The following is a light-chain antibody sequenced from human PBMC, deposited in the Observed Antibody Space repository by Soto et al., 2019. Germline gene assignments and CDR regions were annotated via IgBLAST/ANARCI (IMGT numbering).Light chain of an antibody. CDR2: EVG. CDR3: SSYTSTSTGV. J-gene: IGLJ3*02. V-gene: IGLV2-14*01. Sequence: QSALTQPASVSGSPGQSITISCTGTSSDVGGYNYVSWYQQHPGKVPKLMIYEVGNRPSGVSNRFSGSKSGNMASLTISGLQAEDEADYYCSSYTSTSTGVFGGGTKLTVL. CDR1: SSDVGGYNY.